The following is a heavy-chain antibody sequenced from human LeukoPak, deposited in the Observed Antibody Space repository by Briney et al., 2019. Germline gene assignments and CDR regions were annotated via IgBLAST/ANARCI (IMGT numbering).Heavy chain of an antibody. J-gene: IGHJ4*02. CDR1: GFTFSSYW. CDR2: INSDGSST. CDR3: ARDGMVWFGEFRFDY. Sequence: GGSLRLSCAASGFTFSSYWMHWVRQAPGKGLVWVSRINSDGSSTSYADSVKGRLTISRDNAKNTLYLQMNSLRAEDTAVYYCARDGMVWFGEFRFDYWGQGTLVTVSS. V-gene: IGHV3-74*01. D-gene: IGHD3-10*01.